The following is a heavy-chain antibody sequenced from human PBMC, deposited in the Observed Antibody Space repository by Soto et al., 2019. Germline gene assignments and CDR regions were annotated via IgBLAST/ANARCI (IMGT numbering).Heavy chain of an antibody. Sequence: PAGGVSLGGAVFGMCCCGYGVSWVRHRRGARLEGMGEINHSGSTNYNPSLKSRVTISVDTSKNQFSLKLTSVTAADTAVYYCARGGYSYYYDSSGYLGYWGQGTLVTVSS. CDR2: INHSGST. CDR1: GMCCCGYG. J-gene: IGHJ4*02. CDR3: ARGGYSYYYDSSGYLGY. V-gene: IGHV4-34*01. D-gene: IGHD3-22*01.